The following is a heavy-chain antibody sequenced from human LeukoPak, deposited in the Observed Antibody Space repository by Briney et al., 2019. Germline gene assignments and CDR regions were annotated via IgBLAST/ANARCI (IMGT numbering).Heavy chain of an antibody. J-gene: IGHJ4*02. D-gene: IGHD1-26*01. CDR1: GFSFSSYG. Sequence: GGSLRLSCAGSGFSFSSYGMHWVRQAPGKGLEWMAFIRSDGSNKYYADSVKGRFTISRDNSKNTLYLQMNSLRAEDTAVYYCARILDTAWGELGYWGQGTLVTVSS. V-gene: IGHV3-30*02. CDR2: IRSDGSNK. CDR3: ARILDTAWGELGY.